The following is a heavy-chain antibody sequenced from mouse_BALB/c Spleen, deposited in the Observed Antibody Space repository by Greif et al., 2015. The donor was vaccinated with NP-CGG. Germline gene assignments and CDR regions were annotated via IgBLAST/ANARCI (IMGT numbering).Heavy chain of an antibody. D-gene: IGHD2-1*01. CDR1: GYTFTSYW. V-gene: IGHV1-69*02. CDR2: IYPSDSYT. J-gene: IGHJ2*01. CDR3: TRSEGNYYFDY. Sequence: VKLMESGAELVRPGASVKLSCKASGYTFTSYWINWVKQRPGQGLEWFGNIYPSDSYTNYNQKFKDKATLTVDKSSSTAYMQLSSPTSEDSAVYYCTRSEGNYYFDYWGQGTTLTVSS.